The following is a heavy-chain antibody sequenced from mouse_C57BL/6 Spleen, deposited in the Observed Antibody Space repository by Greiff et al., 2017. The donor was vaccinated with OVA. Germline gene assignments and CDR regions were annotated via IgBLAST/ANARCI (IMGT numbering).Heavy chain of an antibody. CDR3: ARDEGAWGYFDV. Sequence: EVKLVESEGGLVQPGSSMKLSCTASGFTFSDYYMAWVRQVPEKGLEWVANINYDGSSTYYLDSLKSRFIISRDNAKNILYLQMSSLKSEDTATDYCARDEGAWGYFDVWGTGTTVTVSS. J-gene: IGHJ1*03. CDR2: INYDGSST. D-gene: IGHD3-1*01. CDR1: GFTFSDYY. V-gene: IGHV5-16*01.